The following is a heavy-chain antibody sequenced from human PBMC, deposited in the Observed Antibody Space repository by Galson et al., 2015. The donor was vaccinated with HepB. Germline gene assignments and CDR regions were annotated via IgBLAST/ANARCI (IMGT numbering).Heavy chain of an antibody. CDR2: IDPSDSYT. D-gene: IGHD2-2*01. CDR1: GYRFTNYW. CDR3: ARRHCSSSSCYGGFYYFYMDV. J-gene: IGHJ6*04. V-gene: IGHV5-10-1*01. Sequence: QSGAEVKKPGESLRISCEGSGYRFTNYWISWVRQMPGRGLEWMGRIDPSDSYTTYSPSFEGLVTISADRSTSTVYLQWGSLEASDTAIYYCARRHCSSSSCYGGFYYFYMDVWGTGTTVTVSS.